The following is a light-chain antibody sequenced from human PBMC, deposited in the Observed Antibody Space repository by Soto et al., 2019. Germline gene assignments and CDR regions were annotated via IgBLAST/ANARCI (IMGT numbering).Light chain of an antibody. CDR1: NSNVGAYDH. CDR3: CSFTGTNTYV. J-gene: IGLJ1*01. Sequence: QSALTQPASVSASPGQSITISCTGTNSNVGAYDHVSWYQQHPGKAPKLLIYNVNNRPSGISHRFSGSKSGNTASLTISGLQTEDEGDYYCCSFTGTNTYVFGTGTKLTVL. CDR2: NVN. V-gene: IGLV2-14*01.